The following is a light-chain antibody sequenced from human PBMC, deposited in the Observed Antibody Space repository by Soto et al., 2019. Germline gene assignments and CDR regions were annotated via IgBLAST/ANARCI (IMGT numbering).Light chain of an antibody. CDR2: AAS. Sequence: EIVMTQSPATLSVSPGERATLSCRASQSVRSNLAWHQQKPGQAPRLLIYAASTRATGVPARFSGSGSGTEFTLTISSLQSEDFAVYYCLQYDDWHRTFGQGTKVDIK. V-gene: IGKV3-15*01. J-gene: IGKJ1*01. CDR3: LQYDDWHRT. CDR1: QSVRSN.